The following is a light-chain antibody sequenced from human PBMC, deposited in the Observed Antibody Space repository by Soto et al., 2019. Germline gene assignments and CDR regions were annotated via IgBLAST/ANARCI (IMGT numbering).Light chain of an antibody. V-gene: IGLV2-23*02. CDR3: CSYAGSSTFDWV. Sequence: QSALTQPASVSGSPGQSITISCTGTSSDVGSYNLVSWYQQHPGKAPKLMIYEVSKRPSGVSNRFSGSKSGNTASLTISGLLAEDEADYYCCSYAGSSTFDWVFGGGTKLTVL. CDR1: SSDVGSYNL. CDR2: EVS. J-gene: IGLJ3*02.